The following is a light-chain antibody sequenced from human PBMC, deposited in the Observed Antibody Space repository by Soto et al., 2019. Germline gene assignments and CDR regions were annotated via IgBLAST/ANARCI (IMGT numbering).Light chain of an antibody. CDR2: TVS. CDR1: QSLLDSDDGNTY. CDR3: MQRIEFPLT. Sequence: DIVMTQTPLSLTVTPGEPASISCRSSQSLLDSDDGNTYLDWYLQKPGQSPQLLIYTVSYRASGVPDRFSGSGSATDFTLKISRVEAEDVGVYYCMQRIEFPLTFGGGTKVDIK. J-gene: IGKJ4*01. V-gene: IGKV2-40*01.